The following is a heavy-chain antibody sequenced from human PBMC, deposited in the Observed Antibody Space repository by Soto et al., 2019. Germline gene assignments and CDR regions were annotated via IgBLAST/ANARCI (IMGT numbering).Heavy chain of an antibody. Sequence: GGSLRLSCAASGFTFSSYGMHWVRQAPGKGLEWVAVISYDGSNKYYADSVKGRFTISRDNSKNTLYLQMNSLRAEDTAVYYCANQAVLPPPFYYYYGMDVWGQGTTVTVSS. CDR2: ISYDGSNK. J-gene: IGHJ6*02. V-gene: IGHV3-30*18. CDR3: ANQAVLPPPFYYYYGMDV. CDR1: GFTFSSYG. D-gene: IGHD1-26*01.